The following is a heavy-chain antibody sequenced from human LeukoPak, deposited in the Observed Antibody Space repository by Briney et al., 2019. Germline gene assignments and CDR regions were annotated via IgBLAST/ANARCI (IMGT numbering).Heavy chain of an antibody. CDR2: INHSGST. V-gene: IGHV4-34*01. CDR3: ARAYDFWSGYIDY. D-gene: IGHD3-3*01. CDR1: GGSFSGYY. Sequence: PSETLSLTCAVYGGSFSGYYWSWIRQPPGKRLEWIGEINHSGSTNYNPSLKSRVTISVDTSKNQFSLKLSSVTAADTAVYYCARAYDFWSGYIDYWGQGTLVTVSS. J-gene: IGHJ4*02.